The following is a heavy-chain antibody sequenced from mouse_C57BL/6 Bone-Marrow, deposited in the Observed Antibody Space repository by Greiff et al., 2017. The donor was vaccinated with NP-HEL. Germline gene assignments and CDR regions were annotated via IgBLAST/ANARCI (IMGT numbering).Heavy chain of an antibody. CDR1: GFNIKDYY. CDR2: IDPEDGET. J-gene: IGHJ3*01. D-gene: IGHD2-3*01. V-gene: IGHV14-2*01. Sequence: VQLKESGAELVKPGASVKLSCTASGFNIKDYYMHWVKQRTEQGLEWIGRIDPEDGETKYAPKFQGKATLTAAQSSNTAYLQLSSLTSEDTAVYYCARERWLLRERAWFAYWGQGTLVTVSA. CDR3: ARERWLLRERAWFAY.